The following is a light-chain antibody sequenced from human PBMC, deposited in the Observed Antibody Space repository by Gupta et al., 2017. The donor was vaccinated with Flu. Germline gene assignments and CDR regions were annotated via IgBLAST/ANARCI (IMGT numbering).Light chain of an antibody. J-gene: IGKJ1*01. CDR3: QQYDSTPRWT. Sequence: DIVMTQSPDSLAVSLGERATINCKSSQSVLYSSNNKNYLAWYQQKPGQPPKLLIYWASTRESGVPDRFSGSGYGKDFTLTISSRQAEDVAVYYGQQYDSTPRWTFGQGTKVEIK. V-gene: IGKV4-1*01. CDR1: QSVLYSSNNKNY. CDR2: WAS.